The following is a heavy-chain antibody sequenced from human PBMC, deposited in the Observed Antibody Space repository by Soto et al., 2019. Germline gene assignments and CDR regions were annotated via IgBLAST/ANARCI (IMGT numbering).Heavy chain of an antibody. CDR1: GFIFNTYG. CDR2: IWPDGSNR. CDR3: ARAAWYYYSMDV. J-gene: IGHJ6*02. Sequence: PGGSLRLSCAASGFIFNTYGMHWVRQAPGKGLEWVAVIWPDGSNRYYADSVSGQFTISRDNSKNTLFLQMNSLSAEDTAVYYCARAAWYYYSMDVCGQGTTVTVSS. V-gene: IGHV3-33*01. D-gene: IGHD6-25*01.